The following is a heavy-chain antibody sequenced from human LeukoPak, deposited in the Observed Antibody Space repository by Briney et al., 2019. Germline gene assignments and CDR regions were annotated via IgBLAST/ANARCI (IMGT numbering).Heavy chain of an antibody. D-gene: IGHD4-17*01. J-gene: IGHJ4*02. CDR1: GFTFSNAW. CDR2: IKSKTDGGTT. Sequence: PGGSLRLSCAASGFTFSNAWMSWVRQAPGKGLEWVGRIKSKTDGGTTDYAAPVKGRFTISRDDSKNTLYLQMNSLKTEDTAVYYCTAREMTTVTTVDYWGQGTLVTVSS. V-gene: IGHV3-15*01. CDR3: TAREMTTVTTVDY.